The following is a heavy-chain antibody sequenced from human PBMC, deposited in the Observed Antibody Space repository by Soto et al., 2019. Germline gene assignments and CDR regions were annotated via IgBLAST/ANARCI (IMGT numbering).Heavy chain of an antibody. Sequence: RGESLKISCKGSGYSFTSYWISWVRQMPGKGLEWMGRIDPSDSYTNYSPSFQGHVTISADKSISTAYLQWSSLKASDTAMYYCARHVRYCSSTSCYYYYGMDVWGQGTTVTVSS. CDR1: GYSFTSYW. CDR3: ARHVRYCSSTSCYYYYGMDV. J-gene: IGHJ6*02. D-gene: IGHD2-2*01. V-gene: IGHV5-10-1*01. CDR2: IDPSDSYT.